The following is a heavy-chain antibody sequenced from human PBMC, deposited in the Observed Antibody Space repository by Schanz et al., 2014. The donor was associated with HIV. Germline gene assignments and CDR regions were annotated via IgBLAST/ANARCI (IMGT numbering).Heavy chain of an antibody. CDR2: IYYSDST. CDR3: ASTEVRDLRYLDSSYFRY. V-gene: IGHV4-31*02. CDR1: GYSISRGGYY. D-gene: IGHD3-9*01. Sequence: QVHLQESGPGLVKPSQTLSLTCSVSGYSISRGGYYWSWIRQHPGKGLEWIGYIYYSDSTYYNPSIKSRVTMSLDTSKSQFSLKLSSVTAADTAVYYCASTEVRDLRYLDSSYFRYWGQGTLVTVSS. J-gene: IGHJ4*02.